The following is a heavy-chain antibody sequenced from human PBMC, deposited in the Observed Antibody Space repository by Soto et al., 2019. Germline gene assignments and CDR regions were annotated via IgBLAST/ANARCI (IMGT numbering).Heavy chain of an antibody. J-gene: IGHJ4*02. V-gene: IGHV4-39*01. CDR3: MFGSGWKEFDY. Sequence: SETLSLTCTVSGGSITSSSYYWCWIRQPPGKGLEWIGSIYYSGSTYYNPSLKSRVTISVDTSKNQFSLKLSSVTAADTAVYFCMFGSGWKEFDYWGQGTLVIVSS. D-gene: IGHD3-22*01. CDR1: GGSITSSSYY. CDR2: IYYSGST.